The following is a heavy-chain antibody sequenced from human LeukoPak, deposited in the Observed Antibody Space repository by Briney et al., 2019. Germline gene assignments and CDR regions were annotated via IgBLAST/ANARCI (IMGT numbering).Heavy chain of an antibody. J-gene: IGHJ3*02. D-gene: IGHD2/OR15-2a*01. V-gene: IGHV3-21*01. CDR1: GFTFSSYS. Sequence: GGSLRLSCAASGFTFSSYSMNWVRQAPGKGLEWVSSISSSSSYIYYADSVKGRFTISRDNAKNSLYLQMNSLRAEDTAVYYCASPSSPNDAFDIWGQGTMVAVSS. CDR3: ASPSSPNDAFDI. CDR2: ISSSSSYI.